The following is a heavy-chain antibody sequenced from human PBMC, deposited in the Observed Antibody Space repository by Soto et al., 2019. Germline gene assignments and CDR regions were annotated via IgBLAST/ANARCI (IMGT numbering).Heavy chain of an antibody. D-gene: IGHD1-26*01. J-gene: IGHJ4*02. CDR3: ARDLRGGSSFDY. Sequence: EVQLVESGGGLVKPGGSLRLSCAASGFTFSNYWMAWVRQAPGKGLEWVANIKEDGSEKYHVDSVKGRFTIARDNAKNSLYLQMNSLRAVDTAVYYCARDLRGGSSFDYWGQGTLVTVSS. V-gene: IGHV3-7*05. CDR1: GFTFSNYW. CDR2: IKEDGSEK.